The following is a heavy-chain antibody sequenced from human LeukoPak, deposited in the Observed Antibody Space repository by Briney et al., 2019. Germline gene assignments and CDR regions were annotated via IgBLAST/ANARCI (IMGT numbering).Heavy chain of an antibody. V-gene: IGHV3-23*01. CDR1: GFTFSSYA. Sequence: GGSLRLSCAASGFTFSSYAMSWVRKAPGKGLEWVSAISGSGGSTYYADSVKGRFTISRDNSKNTRYLQMNSLRAEDTAVYYCAKGYYDSSGYYYFDYWGQGTLVTVSS. J-gene: IGHJ4*02. CDR2: ISGSGGST. D-gene: IGHD3-22*01. CDR3: AKGYYDSSGYYYFDY.